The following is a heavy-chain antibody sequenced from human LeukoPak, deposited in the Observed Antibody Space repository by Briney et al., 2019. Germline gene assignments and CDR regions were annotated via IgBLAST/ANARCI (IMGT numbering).Heavy chain of an antibody. Sequence: SHPLSLTCAISGDRVSSNSAAWNWIRQSPSRGLEWLGRTYHRSKWYNDYAVSVKSRITLNPDTSKNQFSLQLNSVAPDDTAVYYCTRQQQGGFDYWGQGTLVTVSS. D-gene: IGHD6-13*01. V-gene: IGHV6-1*01. CDR2: TYHRSKWYN. CDR1: GDRVSSNSAA. CDR3: TRQQQGGFDY. J-gene: IGHJ4*02.